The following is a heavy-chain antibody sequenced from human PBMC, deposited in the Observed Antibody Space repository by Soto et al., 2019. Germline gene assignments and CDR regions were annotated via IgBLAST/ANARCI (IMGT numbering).Heavy chain of an antibody. D-gene: IGHD6-19*01. CDR1: GYTFTSYG. V-gene: IGHV1-18*01. CDR3: ARALKQWLAYNWFDP. CDR2: ISAYNGNT. J-gene: IGHJ5*02. Sequence: ASVKVSCKASGYTFTSYGISWVRQAPGQGLEWMGWISAYNGNTNYAQKLQGRVTMTTDTSTSTAYMELRSLRSDDTAVYYCARALKQWLAYNWFDPWGQGTLVTVSS.